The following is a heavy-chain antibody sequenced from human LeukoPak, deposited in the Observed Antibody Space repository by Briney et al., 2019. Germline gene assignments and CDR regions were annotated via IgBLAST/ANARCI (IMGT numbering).Heavy chain of an antibody. CDR3: ARGYYGSGYVDY. V-gene: IGHV1-3*01. CDR1: GYTFTSYA. CDR2: INAGDGNT. D-gene: IGHD3-10*01. J-gene: IGHJ4*02. Sequence: ASVKVSCKASGYTFTSYAMHWVRQAPGQRLEWMGWINAGDGNTKYSQKFQGRVTITRDTSASTAYMELSSLRSEDTAVYYCARGYYGSGYVDYWGQGTLVTVSS.